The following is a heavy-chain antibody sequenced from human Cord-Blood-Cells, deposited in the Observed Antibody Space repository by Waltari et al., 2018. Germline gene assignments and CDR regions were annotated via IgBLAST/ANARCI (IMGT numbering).Heavy chain of an antibody. CDR3: ARDVSNYEGMDV. D-gene: IGHD4-4*01. V-gene: IGHV3-53*01. CDR1: GFTVSSNY. J-gene: IGHJ6*02. CDR2: IDSGGST. Sequence: EVQLVESGGGLIQPGGSLRLSCAASGFTVSSNYMSWVRQAPGKGLEWVSVIDSGGSTYYADSGKGRFTISRDNSKNTLYLQMNSLRAEDTAVYYCARDVSNYEGMDVWGQGTTVTVSS.